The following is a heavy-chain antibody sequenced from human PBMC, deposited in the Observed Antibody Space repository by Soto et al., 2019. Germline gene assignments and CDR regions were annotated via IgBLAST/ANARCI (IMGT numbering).Heavy chain of an antibody. J-gene: IGHJ5*02. CDR2: IDSAGDA. CDR3: ARGGIRGVSWNWFDT. D-gene: IGHD3-10*01. CDR1: GFTFSSHD. Sequence: EVQLVDSGGGLVQPGGSLRLSCAASGFTFSSHDMHWVRQVTGKGLEWVSGIDSAGDAKYPASVKGRFTISRENAKNSLRLQMNSLRAGDTAAYYCARGGIRGVSWNWFDTWGQGTLVTVSS. V-gene: IGHV3-13*01.